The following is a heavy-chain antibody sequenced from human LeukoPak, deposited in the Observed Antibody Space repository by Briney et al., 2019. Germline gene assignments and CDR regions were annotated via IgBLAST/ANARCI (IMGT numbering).Heavy chain of an antibody. Sequence: GGSLRLPCAASGFTFSNYCMHWVRQPPGKGLVWVSQICTGESTIKSADSVKGRFTISRDNAKNTLYLQMSSLRVEDTAVYYCVRGVPVTPGIDYWGQGTLVSVSS. CDR2: ICTGESTI. D-gene: IGHD2-2*01. V-gene: IGHV3-74*01. CDR3: VRGVPVTPGIDY. CDR1: GFTFSNYC. J-gene: IGHJ4*02.